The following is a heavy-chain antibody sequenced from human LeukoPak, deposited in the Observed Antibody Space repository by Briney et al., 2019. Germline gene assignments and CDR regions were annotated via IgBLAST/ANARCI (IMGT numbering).Heavy chain of an antibody. D-gene: IGHD3-9*01. CDR1: GGSISSYY. CDR3: AKSHVSTATGTGRYFDY. V-gene: IGHV4-59*08. CDR2: IYYSGST. J-gene: IGHJ4*02. Sequence: SETLSLTCTVSGGSISSYYWSWIRQPPGKGLEWIGYIYYSGSTNYNPSLKSRVTISVDTSKNQFSLKLSSVTAADTAVYYCAKSHVSTATGTGRYFDYWDQGTLVTVSS.